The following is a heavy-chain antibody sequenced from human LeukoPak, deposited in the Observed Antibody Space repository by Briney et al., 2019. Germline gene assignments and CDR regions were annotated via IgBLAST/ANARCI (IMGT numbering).Heavy chain of an antibody. V-gene: IGHV3-23*01. CDR1: GFTFSSYA. CDR2: ISGSGGST. D-gene: IGHD6-13*01. J-gene: IGHJ4*02. CDR3: AKTRAAAGIPRDYFDY. Sequence: PGGSLRLSCAASGFTFSSYAMSWVRQAPGKGLEWVSAISGSGGSTYYADSLKGRFTISRDRSKNTLYLQMSSLRAEDTAVYYCAKTRAAAGIPRDYFDYCGQGTLVTVSS.